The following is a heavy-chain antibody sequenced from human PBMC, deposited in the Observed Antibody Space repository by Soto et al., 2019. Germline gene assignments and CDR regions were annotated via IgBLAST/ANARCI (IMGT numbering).Heavy chain of an antibody. D-gene: IGHD1-26*01. CDR2: VYYSGST. J-gene: IGHJ6*03. V-gene: IGHV4-59*08. CDR1: GGSISSYY. CDR3: AKIKYSDYYYMDV. Sequence: PSETLSLTCTVSGGSISSYYWSWIRQPPGKGLEWIGYVYYSGSTAYSPSLKSRVTISVDTSKNQFSLKLSSVTAADAAIYYCAKIKYSDYYYMDVWGKGTTVTVSS.